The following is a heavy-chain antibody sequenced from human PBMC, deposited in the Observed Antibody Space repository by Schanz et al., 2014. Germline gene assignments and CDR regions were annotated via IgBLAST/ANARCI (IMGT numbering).Heavy chain of an antibody. CDR3: ARGGRTTYNYYYGMDV. J-gene: IGHJ6*02. CDR2: IYYSGST. CDR1: GGSISSGGYS. D-gene: IGHD1-1*01. V-gene: IGHV4-30-4*07. Sequence: QVQLQESGPGLVKPSQTLSLTCAVSGGSISSGGYSWNWIRQPPGKGLEWIVYIYYSGSTYYNPSLMSRFTNKLNTSKNQFPQKLSSETAADTAGYYCARGGRTTYNYYYGMDVWGQGTTVTVSS.